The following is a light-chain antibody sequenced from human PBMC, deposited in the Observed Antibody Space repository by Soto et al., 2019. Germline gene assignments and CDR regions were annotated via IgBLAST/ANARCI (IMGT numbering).Light chain of an antibody. CDR3: QQYGTSRT. CDR2: GAS. J-gene: IGKJ1*01. Sequence: EVVLTQSPGTLSLSPGERATLSCRASQSVTNNYLAWYQQRPGLAPRLLIYGASTRTAGIPDRFTGSGSGTDFTLTISRLEPEDFAVYYRQQYGTSRTFGQGTKVDIK. CDR1: QSVTNNY. V-gene: IGKV3-20*01.